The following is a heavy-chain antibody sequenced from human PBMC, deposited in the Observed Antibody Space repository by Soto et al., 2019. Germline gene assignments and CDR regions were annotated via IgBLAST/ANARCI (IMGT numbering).Heavy chain of an antibody. CDR3: AAYSSGWTGFVY. V-gene: IGHV1-58*01. CDR1: GFSFSSSA. CDR2: IVVGSGNT. J-gene: IGHJ4*02. Sequence: SVKVSCKASGFSFSSSAVQWVRQARGQRLEWIGWIVVGSGNTNYAQKFQERVTISRDMSTSTAYMELSSLRSEDTAVYYCAAYSSGWTGFVYWGQGALVTVSS. D-gene: IGHD6-19*01.